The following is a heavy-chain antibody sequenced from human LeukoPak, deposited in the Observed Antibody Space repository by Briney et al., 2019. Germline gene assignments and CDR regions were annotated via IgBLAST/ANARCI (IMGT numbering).Heavy chain of an antibody. CDR3: TRVTYYYDNSGYFHFDS. V-gene: IGHV3-49*04. CDR1: GFTFGDYA. D-gene: IGHD3-22*01. J-gene: IGHJ4*02. CDR2: IRRKAHGGTT. Sequence: GGSLRLPCTTSGFTFGDYAMSWVRQAPGKGLEWVSFIRRKAHGGTTEYAASVKGRFSSSRDDSKSIAYLQMNCLKTEDTAVYFCTRVTYYYDNSGYFHFDSWGQGSLVTVSS.